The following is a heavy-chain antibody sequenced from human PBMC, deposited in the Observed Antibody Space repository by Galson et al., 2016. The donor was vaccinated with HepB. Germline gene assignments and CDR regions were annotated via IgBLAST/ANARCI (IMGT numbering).Heavy chain of an antibody. Sequence: SLRLSCAASGFTVSSNYMSWVRQAPGKGLEWVSVIYSGGSTYYADSVKGRFTISRDNSKNTLYFQMNSLRAEDTAVYYCARDIVVVPGQDSFDIWGQGTMVTVSS. J-gene: IGHJ3*02. CDR3: ARDIVVVPGQDSFDI. CDR2: IYSGGST. D-gene: IGHD2-2*01. CDR1: GFTVSSNY. V-gene: IGHV3-53*01.